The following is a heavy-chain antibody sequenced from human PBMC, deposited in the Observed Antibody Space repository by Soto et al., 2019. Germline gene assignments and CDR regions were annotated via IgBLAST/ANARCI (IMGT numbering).Heavy chain of an antibody. CDR1: GFIFSTYG. J-gene: IGHJ5*02. D-gene: IGHD1-26*01. CDR3: VRTIVGATKGGWFDP. CDR2: FSGRDATT. Sequence: PGGSLRLSCAASGFIFSTYGMSWVRQAPGKGLEWVSSFSGRDATTYYADSVKGRFTISRDNSKNTLYLQMNSLRAEDTALYFCVRTIVGATKGGWFDPWGQGALVTVSS. V-gene: IGHV3-23*01.